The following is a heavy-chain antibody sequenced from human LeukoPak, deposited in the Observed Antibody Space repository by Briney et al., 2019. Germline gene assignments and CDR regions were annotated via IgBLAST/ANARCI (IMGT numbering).Heavy chain of an antibody. Sequence: PGGSLRLSCAASGFTFSSFAMTWVRQAPGKGLEWVSTISCDGADTYYADSVKGRFTISRDNSKNTLYLQMNRLKADDTAPYYCAKSGQLDNSWGQGTLVTVSS. V-gene: IGHV3-23*01. CDR1: GFTFSSFA. J-gene: IGHJ4*02. D-gene: IGHD6-6*01. CDR2: ISCDGADT. CDR3: AKSGQLDNS.